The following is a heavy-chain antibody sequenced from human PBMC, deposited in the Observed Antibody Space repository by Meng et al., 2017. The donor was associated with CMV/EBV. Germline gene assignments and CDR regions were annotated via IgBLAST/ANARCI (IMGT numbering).Heavy chain of an antibody. Sequence: SETLSLTCTVSGGSISSYYWSWIRQPPGKGLEWIGYIYYSGSTNYNPSLKSRVTISVDTSKNQFSLKLSSVTAADTAVYYCARRTSRRAFDTWGQGTMVTVSS. J-gene: IGHJ3*02. V-gene: IGHV4-59*01. CDR1: GGSISSYY. CDR3: ARRTSRRAFDT. D-gene: IGHD2-2*01. CDR2: IYYSGST.